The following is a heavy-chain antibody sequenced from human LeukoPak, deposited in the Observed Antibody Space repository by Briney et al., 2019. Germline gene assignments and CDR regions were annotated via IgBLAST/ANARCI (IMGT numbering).Heavy chain of an antibody. J-gene: IGHJ4*02. CDR1: GFTFSSYE. CDR3: AKVGDDYGDYGDFDY. Sequence: GGSLRLSCAASGFTFSSYEMNWVRQAPGKGLEWVSYISSSGSTIYYADSVKGRFTISRDNSKNTLYLQMNSLRAEDTAVYYCAKVGDDYGDYGDFDYWGQGTLVTVSS. V-gene: IGHV3-48*03. D-gene: IGHD4-17*01. CDR2: ISSSGSTI.